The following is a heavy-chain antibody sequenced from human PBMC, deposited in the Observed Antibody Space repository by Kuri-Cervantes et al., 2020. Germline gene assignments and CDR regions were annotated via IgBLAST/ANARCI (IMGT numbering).Heavy chain of an antibody. CDR3: ARLQKTMVRGERGRSSVYYYYYGMDV. CDR2: IKQDGSEK. V-gene: IGHV3-7*01. Sequence: GGSLRLSCAASGFTFSSYWMSWVRQAPGKGLEWVANIKQDGSEKYYVDSVKGRFTISRDNAKNSLYLQMNSLRAEDTAVYYCARLQKTMVRGERGRSSVYYYYYGMDVWGQGTTVTVSS. J-gene: IGHJ6*02. D-gene: IGHD3-10*01. CDR1: GFTFSSYW.